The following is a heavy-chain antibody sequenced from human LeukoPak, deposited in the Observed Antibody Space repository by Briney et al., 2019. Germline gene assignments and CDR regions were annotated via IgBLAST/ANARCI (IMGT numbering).Heavy chain of an antibody. CDR3: ARKGLGRRDGFDV. CDR1: SGSISSYY. CDR2: IYYSGST. J-gene: IGHJ3*01. V-gene: IGHV4-59*01. D-gene: IGHD3/OR15-3a*01. Sequence: PSETLSLTRTVSSGSISSYYWSWIRQPPGKGLEWIGYIYYSGSTNYNPSLKSRVIISVDTSKNQFSLKLSSVTAADTAVYYCARKGLGRRDGFDVWGQGTMVTVSS.